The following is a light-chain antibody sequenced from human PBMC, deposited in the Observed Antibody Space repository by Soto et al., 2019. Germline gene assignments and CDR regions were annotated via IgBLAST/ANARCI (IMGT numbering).Light chain of an antibody. CDR3: QQTYSTLSIT. CDR1: ESIARH. CDR2: AAS. Sequence: DIQMTQSPSSLSASVGDRVTITCRASESIARHLNWYQQKPGKDPKLLIYAASSVQNGVPSTFRGGGSGTEFTLPITNLLPDDFAAYYCQQTYSTLSITFGQGTRLEIK. J-gene: IGKJ5*01. V-gene: IGKV1-39*01.